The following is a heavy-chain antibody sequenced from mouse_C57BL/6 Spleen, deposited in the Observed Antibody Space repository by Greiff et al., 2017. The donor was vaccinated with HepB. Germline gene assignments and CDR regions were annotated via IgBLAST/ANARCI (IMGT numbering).Heavy chain of an antibody. CDR2: IHPNSGST. CDR3: ARGAYYYGSSSYYAMDY. D-gene: IGHD1-1*01. V-gene: IGHV1-64*01. J-gene: IGHJ4*01. Sequence: QVQLKQPGAELVKPGASVKLSCKASGYTFTSYWMHWVKQRPGQGLEWIGMIHPNSGSTNYNEKFKSKATLTVDKSSSTAYMQLSSLTSEDSAVYYCARGAYYYGSSSYYAMDYWGQGTSVTVSS. CDR1: GYTFTSYW.